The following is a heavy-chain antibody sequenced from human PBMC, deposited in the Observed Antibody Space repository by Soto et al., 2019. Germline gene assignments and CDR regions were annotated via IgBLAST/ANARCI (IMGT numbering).Heavy chain of an antibody. J-gene: IGHJ4*02. Sequence: PGGSLRLSCAASGFTFSSYAMSWVRQAPGKGLEWVSAISGSGGSTYYADSVKGRFTISRDNSKNTLYLQMNSLRAEDTAVYYCAKRPSYYYDSSGYYGYFDYWGQGTLVTVSS. V-gene: IGHV3-23*01. CDR2: ISGSGGST. CDR1: GFTFSSYA. CDR3: AKRPSYYYDSSGYYGYFDY. D-gene: IGHD3-22*01.